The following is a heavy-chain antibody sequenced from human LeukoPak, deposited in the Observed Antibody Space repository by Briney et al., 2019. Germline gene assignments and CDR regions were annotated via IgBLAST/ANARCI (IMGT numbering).Heavy chain of an antibody. J-gene: IGHJ5*02. CDR1: GSTFTSYD. Sequence: ASVKVSCKASGSTFTSYDINWVRQATGQGLEWMGWMNPNSGNTGYAQKFQGRVTITRNTSISTAYMELSSLRSEDTAVYYCARGNGRFLEWLFISWGQGTLVTVSS. CDR3: ARGNGRFLEWLFIS. V-gene: IGHV1-8*03. D-gene: IGHD3-3*01. CDR2: MNPNSGNT.